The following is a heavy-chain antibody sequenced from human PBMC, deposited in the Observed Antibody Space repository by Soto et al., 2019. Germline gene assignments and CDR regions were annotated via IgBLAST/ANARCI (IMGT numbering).Heavy chain of an antibody. Sequence: ASVKVACKTCGYTFTSYAIHWVRQAPGQRLEWMGWINAGNGNTRYSQKFQGRVTVTRDTSASTAFMELSSLRSEDTAVYYCARDANGRYNFDYWGQGTLVTVSS. J-gene: IGHJ4*02. CDR2: INAGNGNT. V-gene: IGHV1-3*01. CDR1: GYTFTSYA. D-gene: IGHD1-26*01. CDR3: ARDANGRYNFDY.